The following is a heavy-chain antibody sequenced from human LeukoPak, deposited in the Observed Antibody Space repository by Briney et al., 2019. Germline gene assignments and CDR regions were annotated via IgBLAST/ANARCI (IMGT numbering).Heavy chain of an antibody. CDR3: ARVRRTDYYGSGSYYNFDY. D-gene: IGHD3-10*01. CDR2: ISSSSSYI. J-gene: IGHJ4*02. V-gene: IGHV3-21*01. Sequence: GGSLRLSCAASGFTFSSYSMNWVRQAPGKGLVWVSSISSSSSYIYYADSVKGRFTISRDNAKNSLYLQMNSLRAEDTAEYYCARVRRTDYYGSGSYYNFDYWGQGTLVTVSS. CDR1: GFTFSSYS.